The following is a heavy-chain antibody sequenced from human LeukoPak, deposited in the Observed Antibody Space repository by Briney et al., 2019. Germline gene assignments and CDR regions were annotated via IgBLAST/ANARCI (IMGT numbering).Heavy chain of an antibody. CDR3: ATSGSYRAY. CDR2: INQSGST. V-gene: IGHV4-34*01. J-gene: IGHJ4*02. D-gene: IGHD1-26*01. CDR1: GGSFSGYN. Sequence: SETLSLTCAVYGGSFSGYNWSWIRQPPGKGLEWIGEINQSGSTNYNPSLKSRVTISADTSKNQFSLKLSSVTAADTAAYYCATSGSYRAYSGQGNLVTVSS.